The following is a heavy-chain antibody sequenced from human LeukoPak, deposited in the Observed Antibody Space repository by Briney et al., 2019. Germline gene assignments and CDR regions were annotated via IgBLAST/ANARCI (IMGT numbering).Heavy chain of an antibody. Sequence: GASVKVSCKTSGYSFTTYAISWVRQAPGQGLEWMGWIGTYNGNTNYAQKLQGRVTMTTDTSTSTAYMDLRSLRSDDTAVYYCARVYSGSYGSFDNWGQGTLVTVSS. D-gene: IGHD1-26*01. CDR1: GYSFTTYA. CDR2: IGTYNGNT. V-gene: IGHV1-18*01. J-gene: IGHJ4*02. CDR3: ARVYSGSYGSFDN.